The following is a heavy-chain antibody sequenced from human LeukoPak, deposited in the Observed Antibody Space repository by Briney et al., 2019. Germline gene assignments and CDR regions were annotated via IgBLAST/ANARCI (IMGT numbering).Heavy chain of an antibody. D-gene: IGHD2-2*01. CDR3: AKGDIVVVPAAMPGPRYYYYYGMDV. J-gene: IGHJ6*02. Sequence: GGSLRLSCAASGFTFSSYAMSWVRQAPGKGLEWVSAISGSGGTTYYADSVKGRFTISRDNSKNTLYLQMNSLRAEDTAVYYCAKGDIVVVPAAMPGPRYYYYYGMDVWGQGTTVTVSS. CDR1: GFTFSSYA. V-gene: IGHV3-23*01. CDR2: ISGSGGTT.